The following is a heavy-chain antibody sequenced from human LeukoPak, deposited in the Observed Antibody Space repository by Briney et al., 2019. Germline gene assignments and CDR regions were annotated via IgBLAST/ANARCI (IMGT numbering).Heavy chain of an antibody. J-gene: IGHJ4*02. CDR2: IYYSGST. V-gene: IGHV4-31*03. Sequence: SQTLSLTCTVSGGSISSGGYYWSWTRQHPGKGLEWIGYIYYSGSTYYNPSLKSRVTISVDTSKNQFSLKLSSVTAADTAVYYCARERGRYYGSGRPFFDYWGQGTLVTVSS. D-gene: IGHD3-10*01. CDR3: ARERGRYYGSGRPFFDY. CDR1: GGSISSGGYY.